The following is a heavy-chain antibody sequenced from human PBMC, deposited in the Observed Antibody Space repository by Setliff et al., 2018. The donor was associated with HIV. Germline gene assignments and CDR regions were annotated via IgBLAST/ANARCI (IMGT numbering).Heavy chain of an antibody. Sequence: GGSLRLSCAASGFTVSSKYISWVRQSPGKGLEWVSVIYKVGSTFYADSVKGRFTISRDNSKNMVYLQVNSLRAEDTAVYYCARSVRPIYYYFDLGVWGQGTTVTVSS. CDR1: GFTVSSKY. CDR2: IYKVGST. V-gene: IGHV3-66*01. D-gene: IGHD3-3*01. J-gene: IGHJ6*02. CDR3: ARSVRPIYYYFDLGV.